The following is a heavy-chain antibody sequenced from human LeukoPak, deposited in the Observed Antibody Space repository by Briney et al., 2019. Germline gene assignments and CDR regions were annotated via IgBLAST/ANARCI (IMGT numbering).Heavy chain of an antibody. Sequence: GGSLKLSCAASGFTFSASDIHRVGEASGKGLESVGRIRKKAKVDAPIYAASVKGRFPLSRDDSKNTAYLQMNSLATEETAVYYCTRHATESGIAAPGDYWGQGTLVTVSS. D-gene: IGHD6-13*01. CDR3: TRHATESGIAAPGDY. J-gene: IGHJ4*02. CDR1: GFTFSASD. CDR2: IRKKAKVDAP. V-gene: IGHV3-73*01.